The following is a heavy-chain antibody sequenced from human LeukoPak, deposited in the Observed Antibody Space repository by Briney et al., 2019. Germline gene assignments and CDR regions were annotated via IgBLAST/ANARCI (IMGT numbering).Heavy chain of an antibody. V-gene: IGHV1-69*13. CDR1: GGTFSSYA. D-gene: IGHD3-3*01. CDR3: ARDDFWSGYPRTFMDV. J-gene: IGHJ6*02. Sequence: ASVKVSCKASGGTFSSYAISWVRQAPGQGLEWMGGIIPIFGTANYAQKFQGRVTITADESTSTAYMELSSLRSEDTAVYYCARDDFWSGYPRTFMDVWGQGTTVTVSS. CDR2: IIPIFGTA.